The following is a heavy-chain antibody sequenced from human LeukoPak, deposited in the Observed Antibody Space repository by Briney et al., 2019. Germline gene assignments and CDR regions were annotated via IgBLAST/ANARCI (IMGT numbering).Heavy chain of an antibody. Sequence: PSETLSLTCTVSGGSISSFYWSWIRQPPGKGLEWIGYIYYSGSTNYNPSLKSRVTISVDTSKNQFSLKLSSVTAADTAVYYCARHDTSGTNLNWFDPWGQGTLVTVSS. V-gene: IGHV4-59*01. CDR1: GGSISSFY. CDR3: ARHDTSGTNLNWFDP. CDR2: IYYSGST. D-gene: IGHD1-1*01. J-gene: IGHJ5*02.